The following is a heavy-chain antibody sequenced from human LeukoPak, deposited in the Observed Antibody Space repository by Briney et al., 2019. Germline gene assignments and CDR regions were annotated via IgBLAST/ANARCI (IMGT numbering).Heavy chain of an antibody. Sequence: SETLSLTCTVSGGSISSYYWSWIRQPAGKGLEWIGRIYPSGSTHYNPSLKSRVTMSVDTSKDQFSLKLTSVTAADAAVYFCARTSPRAATIDYWGQGTLVTVSS. CDR3: ARTSPRAATIDY. D-gene: IGHD2-15*01. V-gene: IGHV4-4*07. CDR2: IYPSGST. J-gene: IGHJ4*01. CDR1: GGSISSYY.